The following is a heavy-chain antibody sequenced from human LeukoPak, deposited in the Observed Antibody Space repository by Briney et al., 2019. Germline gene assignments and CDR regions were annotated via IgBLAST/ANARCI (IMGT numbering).Heavy chain of an antibody. CDR3: AKVEYYESSGYLNY. J-gene: IGHJ4*02. CDR1: GFTFSSYG. V-gene: IGHV3-30*18. Sequence: GGSLRLSCGASGFTFSSYGMHWVRQAPGKGLEWVAVISHDGSNKYYADSVKGRFTISRDNSKNTLYLQMNSLRAEDTAVYYCAKVEYYESSGYLNYWGQGTLATVSS. CDR2: ISHDGSNK. D-gene: IGHD3-22*01.